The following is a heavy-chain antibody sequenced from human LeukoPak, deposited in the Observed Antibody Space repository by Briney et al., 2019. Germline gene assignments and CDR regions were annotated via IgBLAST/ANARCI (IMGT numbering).Heavy chain of an antibody. Sequence: ASVTVSCKASGYTFTRYYMHWVRQAPGQGREWMGWMNPNSGGTNYEQKFQGRVTMTRDTSISTAYMELSRLRSDDTAVYYCAREDIVLMVYAPKGGHWFDPWGQGTLVTVSS. D-gene: IGHD2-8*01. CDR2: MNPNSGGT. V-gene: IGHV1-2*02. CDR1: GYTFTRYY. CDR3: AREDIVLMVYAPKGGHWFDP. J-gene: IGHJ5*02.